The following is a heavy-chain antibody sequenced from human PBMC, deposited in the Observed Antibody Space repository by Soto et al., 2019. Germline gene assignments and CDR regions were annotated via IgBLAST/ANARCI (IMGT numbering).Heavy chain of an antibody. Sequence: GASVNVSCKSSGGTFSSYAISWVRQAPGQGLEWMGGIIPIFGTANYAQKFQGRVTITADESTSTAYMELSSLRSEDTAVYYCATPTDSSGYPYFDYWGQGTLVTVSS. CDR2: IIPIFGTA. J-gene: IGHJ4*02. CDR1: GGTFSSYA. D-gene: IGHD3-22*01. CDR3: ATPTDSSGYPYFDY. V-gene: IGHV1-69*13.